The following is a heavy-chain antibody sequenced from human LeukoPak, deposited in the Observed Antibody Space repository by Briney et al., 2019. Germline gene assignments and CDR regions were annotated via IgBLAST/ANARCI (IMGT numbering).Heavy chain of an antibody. CDR3: AKVLSRALYYYYGMDV. CDR1: GFTFSSYA. CDR2: ISGSGGST. J-gene: IGHJ6*02. V-gene: IGHV3-23*01. Sequence: PGGSLRVSCAASGFTFSSYAMSWVRQAPGKGLEWVSAISGSGGSTYYADSVKGRFTISRDNSKNTLYLQMNSLRAEDTAVYYCAKVLSRALYYYYGMDVWGQGTTVTVSS.